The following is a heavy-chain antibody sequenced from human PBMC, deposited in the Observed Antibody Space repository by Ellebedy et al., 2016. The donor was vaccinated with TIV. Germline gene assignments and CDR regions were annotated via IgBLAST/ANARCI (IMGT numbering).Heavy chain of an antibody. D-gene: IGHD4-17*01. Sequence: GESLKISCTASGFTLSNYLMTWVRQAPGRGLEWVANINEDGTKKHFVDSVRGRFTISRDDAGNSLFLQRNSLGAEETAVYYCARAIYGASYLWGRGTLVTVSS. CDR2: INEDGTKK. V-gene: IGHV3-7*01. CDR1: GFTLSNYL. CDR3: ARAIYGASYL. J-gene: IGHJ2*01.